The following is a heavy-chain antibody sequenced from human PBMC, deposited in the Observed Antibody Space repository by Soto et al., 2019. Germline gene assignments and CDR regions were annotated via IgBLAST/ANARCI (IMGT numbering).Heavy chain of an antibody. Sequence: GGSLRLSCAASGFTFSSYAMSWVRQAPGKGLEWVSAISGSGGSTYYADSVKGRFTISRDNSKNTLYLQMNSLRAEDTAVYYCAKDRYGSGSLPYYFDYWGQGTLVTVSS. CDR1: GFTFSSYA. J-gene: IGHJ4*02. D-gene: IGHD3-10*01. CDR3: AKDRYGSGSLPYYFDY. V-gene: IGHV3-23*01. CDR2: ISGSGGST.